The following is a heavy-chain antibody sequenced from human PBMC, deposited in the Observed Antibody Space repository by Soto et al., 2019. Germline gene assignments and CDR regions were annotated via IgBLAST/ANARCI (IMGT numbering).Heavy chain of an antibody. CDR1: GFSFGPSG. D-gene: IGHD2-15*01. J-gene: IGHJ6*02. V-gene: IGHV3-33*01. CDR2: IWNDGSTT. CDR3: AREGYCSGGGCYSGMDV. Sequence: GGSLRLSCATSGFSFGPSGMHWVRQAPGKGLEWVAIIWNDGSTTYYADSVRDRFTISRDNSKKTLYLEMNSLRADDTAIYYCAREGYCSGGGCYSGMDVGGQRTTVTVSS.